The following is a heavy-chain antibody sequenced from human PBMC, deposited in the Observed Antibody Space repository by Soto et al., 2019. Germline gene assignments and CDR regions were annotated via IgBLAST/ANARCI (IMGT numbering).Heavy chain of an antibody. CDR2: IRQDGGEE. J-gene: IGHJ3*02. CDR3: AKSEGYSFDI. D-gene: IGHD1-1*01. V-gene: IGHV3-7*01. CDR1: GLSFSSHW. Sequence: EVQLVESGGGLVQPGGSLRLSCAASGLSFSSHWMSWVRQAPGRGLEWVANIRQDGGEEQYSDSVKGRFTLSRDNAKNSLYRQMNGLRVDDTAVYYCAKSEGYSFDIRGQGTMVTVSS.